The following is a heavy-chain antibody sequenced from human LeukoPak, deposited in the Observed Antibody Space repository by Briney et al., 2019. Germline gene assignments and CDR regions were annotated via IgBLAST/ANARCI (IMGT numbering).Heavy chain of an antibody. CDR1: GFTFSDYY. D-gene: IGHD3-22*01. CDR2: ISSSGSTI. J-gene: IGHJ5*02. V-gene: IGHV3-11*01. CDR3: ARAHSYYYDSSGYPNWFDP. Sequence: GGSLRLSCAATGFTFSDYYMSWIRQAPGKGLEWVSYISSSGSTIYYADSVKGRFTISRDNAKNSLYLQMNSLRAEDTAVYYCARAHSYYYDSSGYPNWFDPWGQGTLVTVSS.